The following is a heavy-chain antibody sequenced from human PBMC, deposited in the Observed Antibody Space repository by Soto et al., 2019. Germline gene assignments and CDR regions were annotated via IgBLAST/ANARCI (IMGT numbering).Heavy chain of an antibody. D-gene: IGHD5-18*01. CDR3: ARGLVSTSMVSRVSENFDY. CDR2: INHSGST. J-gene: IGHJ4*02. CDR1: GGSFSGYY. V-gene: IGHV4-34*01. Sequence: PETLSLTCAVYGGSFSGYYWSWIRQPPGKGLEWIGEINHSGSTNYNPSLKSRVTISVDTSKNQFSLKLSSVTAADTAVYYCARGLVSTSMVSRVSENFDYWGQGTLVTVSS.